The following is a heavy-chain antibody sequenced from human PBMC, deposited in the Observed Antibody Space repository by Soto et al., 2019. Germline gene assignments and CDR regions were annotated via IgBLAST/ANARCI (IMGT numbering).Heavy chain of an antibody. CDR2: INHSGST. V-gene: IGHV4-34*01. CDR1: GGSIINNYW. Sequence: SETLSLTCDVSGGSIINNYWWAWIRQSPGKGLEWIGEINHSGSTNYNPSLKSRVTISVDTSKNQFSLKLSSVTAADTAVYYCARVDKHRWEPLLYGMDVWGQGTTVTVS. J-gene: IGHJ6*02. CDR3: ARVDKHRWEPLLYGMDV. D-gene: IGHD1-26*01.